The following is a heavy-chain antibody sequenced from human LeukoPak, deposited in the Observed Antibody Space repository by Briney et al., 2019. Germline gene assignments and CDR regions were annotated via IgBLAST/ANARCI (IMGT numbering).Heavy chain of an antibody. J-gene: IGHJ4*02. CDR1: GFTFSSYA. D-gene: IGHD3-22*01. CDR2: IRGSGGST. CDR3: ATEYNYYDSSGYLDY. V-gene: IGHV3-23*01. Sequence: GGSLRLSCAASGFTFSSYAMSWVRQAPGKGLEWVSAIRGSGGSTYYADSVKGRFTTSRDNSKNTLYLQMNSLRAEDTAVYYCATEYNYYDSSGYLDYWGQGTLVTVSS.